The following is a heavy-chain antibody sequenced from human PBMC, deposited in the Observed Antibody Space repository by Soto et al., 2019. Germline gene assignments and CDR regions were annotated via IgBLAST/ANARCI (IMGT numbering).Heavy chain of an antibody. V-gene: IGHV3-23*01. CDR1: GFTFSSYA. J-gene: IGHJ1*01. CDR3: ARYSGYEHWYFHH. Sequence: EVQLLESGGGLVQPGGSLRLSCAASGFTFSSYAMSWVRQAPGKGLEWVSAISGGGHPTFHADSVKGRFTISRDNYKNTLFLQMNSLRAEDTAVYYCARYSGYEHWYFHHWGQGTLVTVSS. CDR2: ISGGGHPT. D-gene: IGHD5-12*01.